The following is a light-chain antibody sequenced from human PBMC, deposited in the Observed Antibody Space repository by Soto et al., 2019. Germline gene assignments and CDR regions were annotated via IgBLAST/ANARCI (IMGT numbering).Light chain of an antibody. J-gene: IGKJ4*01. V-gene: IGKV1-39*01. CDR3: QQSYSTFPT. CDR2: AAS. CDR1: QSISSY. Sequence: DIQMTQSPSSLSASVGDRVTITCRASQSISSYLNWYQQKPGNAPKLLIYAASSLQSGVPSRFSGSGSGTDFTLTISSLQPEDFATYYCQQSYSTFPTFGGGTKVDIK.